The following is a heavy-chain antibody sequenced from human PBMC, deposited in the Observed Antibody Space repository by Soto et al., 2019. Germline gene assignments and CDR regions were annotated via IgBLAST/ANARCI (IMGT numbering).Heavy chain of an antibody. Sequence: EVQLVESGGGLVKPGGSLRLSCAASGFTFSGHTINWVRQAPGKGLEWVSSVSSSSSYIYYADSVKGRFTVSRDNAEKSLYLLMNSLRAGDTAMYYCARCMGFDGSGYAFFDSWGQGTLVTVSS. CDR3: ARCMGFDGSGYAFFDS. CDR2: VSSSSSYI. J-gene: IGHJ4*02. CDR1: GFTFSGHT. D-gene: IGHD3-10*01. V-gene: IGHV3-21*01.